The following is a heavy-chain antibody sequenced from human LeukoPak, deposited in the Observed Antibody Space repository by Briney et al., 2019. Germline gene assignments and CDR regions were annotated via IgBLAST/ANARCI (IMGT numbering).Heavy chain of an antibody. J-gene: IGHJ4*02. CDR3: ARGSRIAAAGNFDY. Sequence: PSETLSLTCAVYGGSFSGYYWSWIRQPPGKGLEWIGEINHTGSTNYNPSLKSRVTISVDTSKNQFSLKLSSVTAADTAVYYCARGSRIAAAGNFDYWGQGTLATVSS. CDR2: INHTGST. D-gene: IGHD6-13*01. V-gene: IGHV4-34*01. CDR1: GGSFSGYY.